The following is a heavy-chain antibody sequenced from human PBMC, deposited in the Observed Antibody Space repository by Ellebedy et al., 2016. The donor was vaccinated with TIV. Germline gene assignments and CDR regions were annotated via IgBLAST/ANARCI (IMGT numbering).Heavy chain of an antibody. CDR3: AKDPGFDP. V-gene: IGHV3-23*01. CDR2: ISGSGGST. CDR1: GFTFSSYA. J-gene: IGHJ5*02. Sequence: GESLKISCAASGFTFSSYAMSWVHQAPGKGLEWVSAISGSGGSTYYADSVKGRFTISRDNSKNTLYLQMNSLRAEDTAVYYCAKDPGFDPWGQGTLVTVSS.